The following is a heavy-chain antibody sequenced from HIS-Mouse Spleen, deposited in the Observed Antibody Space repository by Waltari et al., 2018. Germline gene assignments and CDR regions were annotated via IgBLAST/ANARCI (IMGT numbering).Heavy chain of an antibody. Sequence: QVQLQESGPGLVKPSQTLSLTCTVSGGSISSGDYYWSWIRQPPGKGLEWIGYIYYSGSTYYTPSLKSRVTISVDTSKNQFSLKLSSVTAADTAVYYCARGAPYCSGGSCYPKYYFDYWGQGTLVTVSS. CDR1: GGSISSGDYY. V-gene: IGHV4-30-4*01. D-gene: IGHD2-15*01. CDR2: IYYSGST. J-gene: IGHJ4*02. CDR3: ARGAPYCSGGSCYPKYYFDY.